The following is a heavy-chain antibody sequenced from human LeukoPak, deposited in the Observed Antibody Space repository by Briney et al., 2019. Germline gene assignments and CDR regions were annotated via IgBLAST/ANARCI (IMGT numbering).Heavy chain of an antibody. CDR3: ARVSADGFHQDY. CDR1: GYTFTSYE. V-gene: IGHV1-8*01. J-gene: IGHJ4*02. CDR2: MNPNSGNT. D-gene: IGHD5-24*01. Sequence: ASVKVSCKASGYTFTSYEINWVRQATGQGLEWMGWMNPNSGNTGYAQKFQGRVTMTRNTSISTAYMELSSLRSMDTAVYYCARVSADGFHQDYWGQGTLVTVSS.